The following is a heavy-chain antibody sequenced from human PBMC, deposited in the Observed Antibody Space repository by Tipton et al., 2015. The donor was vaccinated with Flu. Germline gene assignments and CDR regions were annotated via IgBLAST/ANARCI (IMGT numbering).Heavy chain of an antibody. Sequence: TLSPTCTVSGASISSEDFYWSWIRQHPGRGLEWIGYIYNSGITYYKPSLSSRVVISLDTSKNQFYLRLSSVTAADTAVYYCARGATRRPFSGYDYTGYWGQGTLVTVSS. CDR3: ARGATRRPFSGYDYTGY. D-gene: IGHD5-12*01. V-gene: IGHV4-31*03. CDR1: GASISSEDFY. CDR2: IYNSGIT. J-gene: IGHJ4*02.